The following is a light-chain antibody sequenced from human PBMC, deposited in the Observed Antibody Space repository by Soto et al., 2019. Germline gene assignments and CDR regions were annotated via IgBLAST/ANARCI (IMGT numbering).Light chain of an antibody. CDR3: SSYTTSSTYV. CDR1: SSDVGGYNY. J-gene: IGLJ1*01. CDR2: DVS. Sequence: QYALTQPASVSGSPGQSITISCTGTSSDVGGYNYVSWYQQHPGKAPNLMIYDVSNRPSGVSNRFSGSKSGNTASLTISGLQAEDEADYYCSSYTTSSTYVFGTGTKVTVL. V-gene: IGLV2-14*03.